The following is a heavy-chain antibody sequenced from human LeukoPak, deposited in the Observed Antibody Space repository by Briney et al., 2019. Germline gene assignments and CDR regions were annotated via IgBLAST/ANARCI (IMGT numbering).Heavy chain of an antibody. V-gene: IGHV3-66*01. CDR2: LHSDGNK. Sequence: GGSLRLSCVASGFTVSTNYMSWVRLAPGKGLEWVSLLHSDGNKYYAESVKGRFTISTDNSKNTLYLQMNSLRVEDTAVYYCARTVEGHFDFRGQGTLVTVSS. J-gene: IGHJ4*02. D-gene: IGHD5-24*01. CDR1: GFTVSTNY. CDR3: ARTVEGHFDF.